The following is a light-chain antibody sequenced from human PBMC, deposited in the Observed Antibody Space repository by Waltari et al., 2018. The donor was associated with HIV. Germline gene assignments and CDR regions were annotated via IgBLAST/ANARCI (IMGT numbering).Light chain of an antibody. CDR3: QQYNIRPRGNT. CDR1: QGVRSN. CDR2: GAA. Sequence: DIVMTQSPAILSVSPGERVTLSCRASQGVRSNLAWYQQKVGQAPRLLMYGAATRGAEIPVRFSGSGSGTDFTLTIDSLQSEDFATYYCQQYNIRPRGNTFGQGTKLQIK. J-gene: IGKJ2*01. V-gene: IGKV3-15*01.